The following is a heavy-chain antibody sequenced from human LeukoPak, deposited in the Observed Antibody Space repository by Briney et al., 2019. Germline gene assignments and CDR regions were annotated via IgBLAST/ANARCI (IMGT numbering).Heavy chain of an antibody. Sequence: SETLSLTCTVSGGSVNSGSYYWNWIRQPPGKGLEWFGYIYYSGSTNYNPSLKSRVTISVDTSKNQFSLKLSSVTAADTAVYYCARSSGWALDYWGQGTLATVSS. V-gene: IGHV4-61*01. CDR2: IYYSGST. CDR3: ARSSGWALDY. D-gene: IGHD6-19*01. J-gene: IGHJ4*02. CDR1: GGSVNSGSYY.